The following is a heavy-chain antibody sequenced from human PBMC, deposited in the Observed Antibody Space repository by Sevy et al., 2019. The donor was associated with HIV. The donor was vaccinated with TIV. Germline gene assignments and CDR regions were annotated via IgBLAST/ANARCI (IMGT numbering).Heavy chain of an antibody. CDR2: ITSSSSYK. J-gene: IGHJ4*02. CDR1: GITFTIYT. D-gene: IGHD2-8*01. Sequence: GGSLRLSCAASGITFTIYTMNWVRQAPGKGLEWVSSITSSSSYKYYADSVKGRFTISRDNAKISLYLQMNSLRAEDTAVYYSARGDSNGGCDAHWGQGTLVTVSS. V-gene: IGHV3-21*01. CDR3: ARGDSNGGCDAH.